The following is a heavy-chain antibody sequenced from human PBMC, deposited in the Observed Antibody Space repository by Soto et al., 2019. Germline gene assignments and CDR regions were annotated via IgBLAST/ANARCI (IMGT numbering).Heavy chain of an antibody. J-gene: IGHJ4*02. Sequence: RGSLRLSCAASGFTFSSYAMSWVRQAPGKGLEWVSAISGSGGSTYYADSVKGRFTISRDNSKNTLYLQMNSLRAEDTAVYYCAKDSSSAGSTHYFDYWGQGTLVTVSS. D-gene: IGHD2-15*01. V-gene: IGHV3-23*01. CDR1: GFTFSSYA. CDR2: ISGSGGST. CDR3: AKDSSSAGSTHYFDY.